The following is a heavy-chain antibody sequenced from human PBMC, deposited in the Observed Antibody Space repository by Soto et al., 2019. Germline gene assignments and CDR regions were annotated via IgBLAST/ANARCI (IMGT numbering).Heavy chain of an antibody. CDR2: IIPIFGTA. CDR1: GGTFSSYA. D-gene: IGHD4-4*01. J-gene: IGHJ4*02. CDR3: ARVNNLRVEMATVFDY. Sequence: SVKVSCKASGGTFSSYAISWVRQAPGQGLEWMGGIIPIFGTANYAQKFQGRVTITADKSTSTAYMELSSLRSEDTAVYYCARVNNLRVEMATVFDYWGQGTLVTVSS. V-gene: IGHV1-69*06.